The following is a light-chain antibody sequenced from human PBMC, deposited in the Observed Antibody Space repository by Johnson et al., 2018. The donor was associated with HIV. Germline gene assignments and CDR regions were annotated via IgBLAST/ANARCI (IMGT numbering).Light chain of an antibody. CDR3: GTWDSSLSVYV. CDR2: ENN. J-gene: IGLJ1*01. Sequence: QSVLTQPPSVSVAPGQKVTITCSGSSSNIGDNYVSWYQQVPGTAPKLLIYENNKRPSGIPARFSGSKSGTSATLGITGLQTGDEADYYCGTWDSSLSVYVFATGTKVTVL. CDR1: SSNIGDNY. V-gene: IGLV1-51*02.